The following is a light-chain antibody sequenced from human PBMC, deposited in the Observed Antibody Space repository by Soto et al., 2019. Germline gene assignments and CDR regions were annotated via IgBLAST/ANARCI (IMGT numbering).Light chain of an antibody. CDR2: DVT. Sequence: VSRSPGQSVTISCTGTSRDVGGYTYVSWYQQHPGKAPRLLIYDVTERPSGVPDRFSGSKSGNTASLTISGLQADDEADYYSCSYEGSFTYVFGSGTKVTVL. CDR1: SRDVGGYTY. CDR3: CSYEGSFTYV. J-gene: IGLJ1*01. V-gene: IGLV2-11*03.